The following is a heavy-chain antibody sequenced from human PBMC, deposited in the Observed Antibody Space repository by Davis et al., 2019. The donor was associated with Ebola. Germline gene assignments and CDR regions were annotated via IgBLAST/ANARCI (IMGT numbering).Heavy chain of an antibody. D-gene: IGHD3-3*01. V-gene: IGHV3-7*03. Sequence: GESLKISCAASGFTFSNYWMSWVRQAPGKGLEWVVNIKQDGSEKYYMDSVKGRFTVSRDNAKNSLYLQMNSLRAEDTAVYYCASCPYYDIWSGYHPVDYWGQGTLVAVSS. CDR1: GFTFSNYW. CDR3: ASCPYYDIWSGYHPVDY. J-gene: IGHJ4*02. CDR2: IKQDGSEK.